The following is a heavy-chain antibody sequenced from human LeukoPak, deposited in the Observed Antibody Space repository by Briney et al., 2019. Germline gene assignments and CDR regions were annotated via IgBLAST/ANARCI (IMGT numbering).Heavy chain of an antibody. CDR2: INAGNGNT. D-gene: IGHD2-2*01. J-gene: IGHJ4*02. CDR1: GYTFTSYY. V-gene: IGHV1-3*01. CDR3: ARGYCSSTSCQYYFDY. Sequence: ASVKVSCKASGYTFTSYYMHWVRQAPGQRLEWLGWINAGNGNTKYSQKFQGRVTITSDTSATTAYMELTSLRSEDTAVYFCARGYCSSTSCQYYFDYWGQGTLVTVSS.